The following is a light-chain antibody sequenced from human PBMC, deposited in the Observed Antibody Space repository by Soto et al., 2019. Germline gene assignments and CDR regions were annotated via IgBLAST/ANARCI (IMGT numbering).Light chain of an antibody. V-gene: IGLV2-14*01. CDR3: FSYTSSGTYV. CDR2: EVN. J-gene: IGLJ1*01. Sequence: QSALTQPPSASGSPGQSVTISCSGTGIDVGGYDSVSWYQHHPGKVPKLMISEVNNRPSGVSNRFSGSKSGNTASLTISGLQAEDETDYYCFSYTSSGTYVFGTGTKV. CDR1: GIDVGGYDS.